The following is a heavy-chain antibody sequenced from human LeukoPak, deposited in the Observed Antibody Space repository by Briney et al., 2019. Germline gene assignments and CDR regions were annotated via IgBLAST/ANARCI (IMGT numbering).Heavy chain of an antibody. CDR2: ISADGNNE. V-gene: IGHV3-30-3*01. CDR3: ARNDPDSSED. CDR1: GFIFSNYP. Sequence: WGSLRLSCAASGFIFSNYPMHWVRQAPGKGLEWVAVISADGNNEHHADSAKGRFTLSRDNAKSTTYLQMNSLRSEDTAVYYCARNDPDSSEDWGQGTLVTGSS. D-gene: IGHD3-22*01. J-gene: IGHJ4*02.